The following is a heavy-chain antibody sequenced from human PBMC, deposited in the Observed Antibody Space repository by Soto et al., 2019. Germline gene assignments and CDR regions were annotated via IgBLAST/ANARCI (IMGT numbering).Heavy chain of an antibody. CDR3: ARASSAFYDFWSGYYTGNYYYYMDV. J-gene: IGHJ6*03. D-gene: IGHD3-3*01. CDR1: GGSISSGDYY. V-gene: IGHV4-30-4*01. CDR2: IYYSGST. Sequence: SETLSLTCTVSGGSISSGDYYWSWIRQPPGKGLEWIGYIYYSGSTYYNPSLKSRVTISVDTSKNQFSLKLSSVTAADTAVYYCARASSAFYDFWSGYYTGNYYYYMDVWGKGTTVTVSS.